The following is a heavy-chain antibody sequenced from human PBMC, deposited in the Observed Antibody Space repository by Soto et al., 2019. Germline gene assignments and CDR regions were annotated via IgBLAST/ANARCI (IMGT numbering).Heavy chain of an antibody. CDR1: GGSISRYS. Sequence: SETLSLTCTVSGGSISRYSWSWIRQPPGKGLECIGCIHSSGSTYYNPSLRSRVTISVDTSKTHYSLKLSSVTAADTAVYYCARGRGTISGYYPFFDYWGQGTLVTVSS. CDR2: IHSSGST. V-gene: IGHV4-4*08. J-gene: IGHJ4*02. D-gene: IGHD3-22*01. CDR3: ARGRGTISGYYPFFDY.